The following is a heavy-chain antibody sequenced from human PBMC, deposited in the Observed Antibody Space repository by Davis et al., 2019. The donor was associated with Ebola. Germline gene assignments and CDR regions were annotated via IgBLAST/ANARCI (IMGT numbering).Heavy chain of an antibody. V-gene: IGHV3-9*01. J-gene: IGHJ4*02. CDR3: ARDLGRVTVGN. CDR2: ISWNSGSI. CDR1: GFTFDDHA. D-gene: IGHD4-17*01. Sequence: PGGSLRLSCAASGFTFDDHAMHWVRHAPGKGLEWVSGISWNSGSIGYADSVKGRFTTSRDNAKASLYLQMNSPKTGDTAFYYCARDLGRVTVGNWGQGTLVTVSS.